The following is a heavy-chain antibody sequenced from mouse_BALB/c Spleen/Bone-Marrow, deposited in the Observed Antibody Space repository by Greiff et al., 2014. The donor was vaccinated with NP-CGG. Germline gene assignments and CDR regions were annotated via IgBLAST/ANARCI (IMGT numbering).Heavy chain of an antibody. CDR2: TAPGSGST. J-gene: IGHJ2*01. D-gene: IGHD2-14*01. V-gene: IGHV1S41*01. CDR1: GYTFTSYW. Sequence: DLVKPGASVKLSCKASGYTFTSYWINWIKQRPGQGLEWIGRTAPGSGSTYYDEMFKGKAILTVDTSSSTAYIQLSSLSSEDSAVYFCAYYRYDVNYWGQGTTLTVSS. CDR3: AYYRYDVNY.